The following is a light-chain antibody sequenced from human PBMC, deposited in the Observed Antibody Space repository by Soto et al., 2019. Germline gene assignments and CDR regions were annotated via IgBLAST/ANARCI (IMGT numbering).Light chain of an antibody. J-gene: IGLJ1*01. CDR1: SSDVADYKY. CDR2: EVT. V-gene: IGLV2-14*01. CDR3: SSYTANNTLV. Sequence: QSVLTQPASVSGSPGQSITISCTGTSSDVADYKYVSWYQQHPGKAPKALIAEVTKRPSGVSDRFSGSKSANTASLTISGLQAEDEADYYCSSYTANNTLVFGTGTKLTVL.